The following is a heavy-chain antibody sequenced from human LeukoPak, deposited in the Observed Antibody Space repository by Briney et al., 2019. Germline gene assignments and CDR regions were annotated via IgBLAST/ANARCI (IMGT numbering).Heavy chain of an antibody. Sequence: HPGGSLRLSCAASGFHFSTYAMNWVRQAPGKGLEWVSGIYGSGGGIQYADSVKGRFTISRDNSKNTLYLQMNSLRAEDTALYYCAKDRLPDGRWSLDYWGQGTLVTVSS. CDR1: GFHFSTYA. CDR3: AKDRLPDGRWSLDY. D-gene: IGHD6-13*01. V-gene: IGHV3-23*01. J-gene: IGHJ4*02. CDR2: IYGSGGGI.